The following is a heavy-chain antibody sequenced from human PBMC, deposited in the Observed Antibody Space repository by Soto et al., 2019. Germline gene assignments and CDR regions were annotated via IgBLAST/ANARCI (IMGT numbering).Heavy chain of an antibody. CDR1: GFTFNIYA. CDR2: TGATGRTT. Sequence: PGGSLRLSCAASGFTFNIYAMTWVRQAPGKGLEWVSTTGATGRTTYYSDSVKGRFTVSRDNPKNTLDLQMSNLRAEDTAVYYCATVHNTSRSFDYWGQGTLVTVSS. V-gene: IGHV3-23*01. D-gene: IGHD1-20*01. J-gene: IGHJ4*02. CDR3: ATVHNTSRSFDY.